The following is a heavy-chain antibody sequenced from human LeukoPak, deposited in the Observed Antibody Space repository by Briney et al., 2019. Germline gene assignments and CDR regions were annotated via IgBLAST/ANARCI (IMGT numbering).Heavy chain of an antibody. V-gene: IGHV3-21*01. CDR2: ISSSSSYI. Sequence: GGSLRLSCAASGFTFSSYSMNWVRQAPGKGLEWVSSISSSSSYIYYADSVKGRFTISRDNAKNSLYLQMNSLRAEDTAVYYCARELSDFWSGYVDYCGQRTLVTVSS. CDR1: GFTFSSYS. J-gene: IGHJ4*02. D-gene: IGHD3-3*01. CDR3: ARELSDFWSGYVDY.